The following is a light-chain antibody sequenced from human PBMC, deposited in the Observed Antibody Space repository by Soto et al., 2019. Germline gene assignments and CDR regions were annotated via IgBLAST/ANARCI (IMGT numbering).Light chain of an antibody. CDR1: QSLSGN. CDR2: SAS. J-gene: IGKJ1*01. V-gene: IGKV3-15*01. Sequence: EIVMTQSPATLSVSPGERATLSCRASQSLSGNLAWYQQKPGQAPRLLIYSASTRATGVPARFSASGSGTAFTLTISSLQSEDSAVYYCHHYSNWPPWTFGPGTKVEIK. CDR3: HHYSNWPPWT.